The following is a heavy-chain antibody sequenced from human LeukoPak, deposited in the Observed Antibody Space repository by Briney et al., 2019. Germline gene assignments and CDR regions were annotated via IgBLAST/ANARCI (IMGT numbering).Heavy chain of an antibody. Sequence: ASVKVSCKASGYTFTGYYMHWVRQAPGQGLEWMGWINPNSGGTNYAQKFQGWVTMTRDTSISTAYMELSRLRSDDTAVYYCARDSEDRSSYYGMDVWGQGTTVTVSS. J-gene: IGHJ6*02. CDR1: GYTFTGYY. CDR2: INPNSGGT. CDR3: ARDSEDRSSYYGMDV. D-gene: IGHD2-15*01. V-gene: IGHV1-2*04.